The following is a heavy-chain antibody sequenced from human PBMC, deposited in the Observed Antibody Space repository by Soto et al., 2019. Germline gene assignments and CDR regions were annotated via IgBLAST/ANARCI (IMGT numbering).Heavy chain of an antibody. D-gene: IGHD6-19*01. CDR3: ARDLAVGLVDY. J-gene: IGHJ4*02. CDR1: GYTFTSYG. Sequence: QVQLVQSGAEVKKPGASVKVSCKASGYTFTSYGISWVRQATGQGLEWMGWISAYNGNTKSAQKLQGRVTMTTDTSTSTAYMERRSLRSEDTAVYYCARDLAVGLVDYGGQGTLVTVSS. V-gene: IGHV1-18*01. CDR2: ISAYNGNT.